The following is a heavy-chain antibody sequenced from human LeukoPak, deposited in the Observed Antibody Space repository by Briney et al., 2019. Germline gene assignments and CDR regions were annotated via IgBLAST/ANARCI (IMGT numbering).Heavy chain of an antibody. CDR3: ARESGGRGWYIPFDY. D-gene: IGHD6-19*01. CDR2: ISSSGSTI. V-gene: IGHV3-48*03. CDR1: GFTFSSYE. Sequence: PGGSLRLSCAASGFTFSSYEMNWVRQAPGKGLEWVSYISSSGSTIYYADSVKGRFTISRDNARNSLYLQMNSLRAEDTAVYYCARESGGRGWYIPFDYWGQGPLVTVSS. J-gene: IGHJ4*02.